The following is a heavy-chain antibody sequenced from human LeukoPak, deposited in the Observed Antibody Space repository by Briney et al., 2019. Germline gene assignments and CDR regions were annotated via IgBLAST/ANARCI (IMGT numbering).Heavy chain of an antibody. CDR3: ARDLSERYSTDY. D-gene: IGHD2-15*01. V-gene: IGHV3-30-3*01. J-gene: IGHJ4*02. Sequence: QPGGSLRLSCAVSGFTFSNYVIHWVRQAPVKALEWVAFISYDGITKYYADSVKGRFTISRDNSQNTLDLQMNSLRAEDTAVYYCARDLSERYSTDYWGQGTLVTVSS. CDR1: GFTFSNYV. CDR2: ISYDGITK.